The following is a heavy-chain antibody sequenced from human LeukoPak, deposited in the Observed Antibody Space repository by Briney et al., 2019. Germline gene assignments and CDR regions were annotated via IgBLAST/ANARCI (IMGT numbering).Heavy chain of an antibody. CDR1: GGSISSGGYY. CDR3: ARGIASSSWYRYDY. V-gene: IGHV4-31*03. Sequence: SQTLSLTCTVSGGSISSGGYYWSWIRQHPGKGLEWIGYIYYSGSTYYNPSLKSRVTISVDTSKNQFSLKLSSVTAADTAVYYCARGIASSSWYRYDYWGQGTLVTVSS. J-gene: IGHJ4*02. D-gene: IGHD6-13*01. CDR2: IYYSGST.